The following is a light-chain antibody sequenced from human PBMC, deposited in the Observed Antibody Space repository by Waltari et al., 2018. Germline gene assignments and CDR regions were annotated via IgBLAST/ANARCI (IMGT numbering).Light chain of an antibody. CDR3: GTWDSSLSGAV. Sequence: QSVLTQPPSVSAAQGQRVTISCSGGSSNIGNTYVSCYRQFPGTAPKLLIYENTERPSGIPGRFSGSKSGTSATLDITGLQAGDEADYYCGTWDSSLSGAVFGGGTHLTVL. V-gene: IGLV1-51*02. CDR1: SSNIGNTY. CDR2: ENT. J-gene: IGLJ7*01.